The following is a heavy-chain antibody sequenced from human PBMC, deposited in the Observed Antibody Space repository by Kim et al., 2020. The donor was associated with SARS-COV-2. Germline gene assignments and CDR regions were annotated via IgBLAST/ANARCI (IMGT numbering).Heavy chain of an antibody. CDR1: GFTFSNAW. CDR2: IKSKTDGGTT. D-gene: IGHD3-10*01. Sequence: GGSLILSCAASGFTFSNAWMSWVRQAPGKGLEWVGRIKSKTDGGTTDYAAPVKGRFTISRDDSKNTLYLQMNSLKTEDTAVYYCTTEYGGSDYYYYYGMDVWGQGTTVTVSS. CDR3: TTEYGGSDYYYYYGMDV. J-gene: IGHJ6*02. V-gene: IGHV3-15*01.